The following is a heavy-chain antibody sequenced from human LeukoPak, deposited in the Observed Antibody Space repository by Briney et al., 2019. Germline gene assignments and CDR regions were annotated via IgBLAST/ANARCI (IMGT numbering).Heavy chain of an antibody. CDR2: IYYSGST. D-gene: IGHD1-14*01. Sequence: SETLSLTCTVSGGSISSYYWSWIRQPPGKGLEWIGYIYYSGSTNYNPSLKSRVTISVDTSKNQFSLKLSSVTAADTAVYYCARNKVTTLHYYYYYMDVWGKGTTVTVSS. CDR1: GGSISSYY. J-gene: IGHJ6*03. V-gene: IGHV4-59*01. CDR3: ARNKVTTLHYYYYYMDV.